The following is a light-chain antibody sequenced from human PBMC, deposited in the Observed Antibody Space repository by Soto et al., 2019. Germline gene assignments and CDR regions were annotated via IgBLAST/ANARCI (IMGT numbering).Light chain of an antibody. CDR2: GAS. CDR1: QSVSSN. CDR3: QQYNNWPRT. Sequence: EIVMTQSPATLSVSPGERATLSCRASQSVSSNLAWYQQKPRQAPRLLIYGASTRATGIPARFSGSGSGAEFTLTISSLQSEDFAVYYCQQYNNWPRTFGQGTKLDIK. V-gene: IGKV3-15*01. J-gene: IGKJ2*01.